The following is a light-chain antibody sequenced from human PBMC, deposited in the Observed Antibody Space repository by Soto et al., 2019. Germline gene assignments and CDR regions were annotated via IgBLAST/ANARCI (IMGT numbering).Light chain of an antibody. CDR2: ATS. CDR1: QDISSW. Sequence: DILMTQSPSSVSASVGDGVTIACRASQDISSWLAWYQQTPGRVPKLLIYATSKLQPGVPTRFSGSGSGTNFTLTISSLHPADFATYYCQQANSFPITFGQGTRLEIK. V-gene: IGKV1-12*01. J-gene: IGKJ5*01. CDR3: QQANSFPIT.